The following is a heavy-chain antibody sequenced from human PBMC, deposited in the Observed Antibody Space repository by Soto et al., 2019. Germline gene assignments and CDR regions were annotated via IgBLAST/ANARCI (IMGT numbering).Heavy chain of an antibody. CDR3: AKEGHLGGYNSVQLYYFDY. CDR2: ISGSGGST. Sequence: EVQLLESGGGLVQPGGSLRLSCAASGFTFSNYAMRWVRQAPGQGLEWVSAISGSGGSTCYADSAKGRFTISRDNSKKTLYLQMYSLRAEDTAVYYCAKEGHLGGYNSVQLYYFDYWGQGALVSVSS. D-gene: IGHD5-18*01. CDR1: GFTFSNYA. V-gene: IGHV3-23*01. J-gene: IGHJ4*02.